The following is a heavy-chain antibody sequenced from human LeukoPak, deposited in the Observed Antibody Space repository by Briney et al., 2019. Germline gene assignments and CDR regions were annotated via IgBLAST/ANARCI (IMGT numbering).Heavy chain of an antibody. D-gene: IGHD4-23*01. V-gene: IGHV3-21*01. CDR2: ISSSSSYI. Sequence: GGSLRLSCAASGFTFSSYSMNWVRQAPGKGLEWVSSISSSSSYIYYADSVKGRFTISRDNAKNSLYLQMNSLRAEDTAVYYCARERGNDAFDIWGQGTMLTVSS. CDR1: GFTFSSYS. CDR3: ARERGNDAFDI. J-gene: IGHJ3*02.